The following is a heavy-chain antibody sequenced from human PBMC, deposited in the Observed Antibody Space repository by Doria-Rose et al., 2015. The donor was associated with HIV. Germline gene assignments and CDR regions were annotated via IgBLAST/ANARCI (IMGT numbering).Heavy chain of an antibody. J-gene: IGHJ4*02. D-gene: IGHD6-13*01. CDR2: IFSDDER. CDR1: GGSLSSPGMG. CDR3: ARIKSSRWYHKYYFDF. V-gene: IGHV2-26*01. Sequence: ESGPVLVKPTETLTLTCTVSGGSLSSPGMGVSWIRQPPGKALEWLANIFSDDERSYKTSRKSRLTISSGTSKSQVVLTMTDMDPVDTATYYCARIKSSRWYHKYYFDFWGQGTLVIVSA.